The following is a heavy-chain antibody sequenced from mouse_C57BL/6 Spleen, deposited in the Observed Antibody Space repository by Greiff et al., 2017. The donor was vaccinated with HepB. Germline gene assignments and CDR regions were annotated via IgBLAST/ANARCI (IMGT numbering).Heavy chain of an antibody. V-gene: IGHV1-52*01. D-gene: IGHD1-1*01. Sequence: QVQLQQPGAELVRPGSSVKLSCKASGYTFTSYWMHWVKQRPIQGLEWIGNIDPSDSETHYNQKFKDKATLTVDKSSSTAYMQLSSLTSEDSAVYYCARASTTVVDWYFDVWGTGTTVTVSS. CDR2: IDPSDSET. CDR3: ARASTTVVDWYFDV. J-gene: IGHJ1*03. CDR1: GYTFTSYW.